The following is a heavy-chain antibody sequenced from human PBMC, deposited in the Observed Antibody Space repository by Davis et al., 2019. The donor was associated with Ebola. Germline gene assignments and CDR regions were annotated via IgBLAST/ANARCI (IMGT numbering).Heavy chain of an antibody. CDR3: ARDWRYQLPYYYGMDV. Sequence: SVKVSCKASGYTFTSYYMHWVRQAPGQGLEWMGGIIPIFGTANYAQKFQGRVTITADKSTSTAYMELRSLRSDDTAVYYCARDWRYQLPYYYGMDVWGQGTTVTVSS. CDR1: GYTFTSYY. V-gene: IGHV1-69*06. J-gene: IGHJ6*02. CDR2: IIPIFGTA. D-gene: IGHD2-2*01.